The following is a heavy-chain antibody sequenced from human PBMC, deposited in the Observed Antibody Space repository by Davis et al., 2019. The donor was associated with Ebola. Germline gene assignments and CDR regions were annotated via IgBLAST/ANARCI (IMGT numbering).Heavy chain of an antibody. J-gene: IGHJ4*02. CDR2: IKTKTYGMTT. CDR3: STMSESNRA. CDR1: GFPLTNAW. Sequence: GESLKISCTASGFPLTNAWMSWVRQAPGKGLEWVGRIKTKTYGMTTDYPAPAKGRFIISRDDSKNTLYLQMNSLKTEDTAVYYCSTMSESNRAWGQGTLVTVSS. D-gene: IGHD1-14*01. V-gene: IGHV3-15*01.